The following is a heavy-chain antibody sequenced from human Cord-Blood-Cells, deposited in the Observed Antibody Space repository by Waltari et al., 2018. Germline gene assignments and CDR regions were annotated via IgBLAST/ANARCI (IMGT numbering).Heavy chain of an antibody. D-gene: IGHD1-1*01. J-gene: IGHJ4*02. V-gene: IGHV3-33*01. CDR2: IWYDGSNK. CDR3: ARDDVATIDY. CDR1: GFTFRSYG. Sequence: QVQLVESGGGVVQPGRSLRLPCAASGFTFRSYGMHGVRQAPGKGLEWVAVIWYDGSNKYYADSVKGRFTISRDNSKNTLYLQMNSLRAEDTAVYYCARDDVATIDYWGQGTLVTVSS.